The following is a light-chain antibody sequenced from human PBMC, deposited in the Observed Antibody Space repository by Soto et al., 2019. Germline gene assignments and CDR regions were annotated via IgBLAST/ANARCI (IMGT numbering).Light chain of an antibody. CDR1: QGVSTY. V-gene: IGKV3-11*01. Sequence: EIVVTQSPATLSLSPGDTATLSCRTSQGVSTYLAWYQQKPGQAPSLIIYDASERATGIPAMFSGSGSGTDFNLTISSLEPEDFAVYFCQQRSNRPPLTFGGGTKIEIK. CDR3: QQRSNRPPLT. J-gene: IGKJ4*01. CDR2: DAS.